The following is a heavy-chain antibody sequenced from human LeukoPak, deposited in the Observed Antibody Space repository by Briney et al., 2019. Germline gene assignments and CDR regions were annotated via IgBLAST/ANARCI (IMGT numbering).Heavy chain of an antibody. Sequence: GGPLRLSCAASGFTFSTYDMHWVRQAPGKGPEWVAVIGYDGSNKYYADSVNGRFTISRDNSKNTLYLQMNSLRAEDTAVYYCASQTKYSSSWYFDYWGQGTLVTVSS. CDR1: GFTFSTYD. D-gene: IGHD6-13*01. J-gene: IGHJ4*02. CDR2: IGYDGSNK. CDR3: ASQTKYSSSWYFDY. V-gene: IGHV3-30*03.